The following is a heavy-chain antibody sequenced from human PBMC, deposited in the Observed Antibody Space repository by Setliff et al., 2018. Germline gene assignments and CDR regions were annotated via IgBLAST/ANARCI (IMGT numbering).Heavy chain of an antibody. V-gene: IGHV5-51*01. CDR3: ARDLSRGVPTRYDY. Sequence: GESLKISCKGSGYDFTYYWIAWVRQMPGKGLEWMGIIYPSDSDTKYSPSFQGQVTISADKSNNTAYLQLKSLRASDTAIYYCARDLSRGVPTRYDYWGQGTLVTVSS. J-gene: IGHJ4*02. CDR1: GYDFTYYW. CDR2: IYPSDSDT. D-gene: IGHD3-10*01.